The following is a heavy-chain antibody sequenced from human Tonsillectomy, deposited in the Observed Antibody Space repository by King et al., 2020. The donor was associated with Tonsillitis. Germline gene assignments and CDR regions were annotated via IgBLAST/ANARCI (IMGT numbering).Heavy chain of an antibody. CDR2: ISSSSRTI. CDR1: GFTFSSYS. J-gene: IGHJ4*02. V-gene: IGHV3-48*01. Sequence: QLVQSGGGLVQPGGSLRLSCAASGFTFSSYSMNWVRQAPGKGLEWVSYISSSSRTIYYADSVKGRFTISRDNAKNSLYLQMNSLRAEDTAVYYCAREVNEGYFYYWGQGTLVTVSS. CDR3: AREVNEGYFYY. D-gene: IGHD1-1*01.